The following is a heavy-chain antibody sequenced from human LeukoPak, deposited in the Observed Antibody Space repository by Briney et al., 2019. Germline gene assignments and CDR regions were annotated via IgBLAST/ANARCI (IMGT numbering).Heavy chain of an antibody. J-gene: IGHJ4*02. Sequence: GGSLRLSCAASGFTFSSYWMHWVRQAPGKGLVWVSRIKSDGSSTSYADSVKGRFTISRDNAKNSLYLQMNSLRAEDTAVYYCARDRRCSSTSCYYFDYWGQGTLVTVSS. CDR1: GFTFSSYW. CDR2: IKSDGSST. V-gene: IGHV3-74*01. CDR3: ARDRRCSSTSCYYFDY. D-gene: IGHD2-2*01.